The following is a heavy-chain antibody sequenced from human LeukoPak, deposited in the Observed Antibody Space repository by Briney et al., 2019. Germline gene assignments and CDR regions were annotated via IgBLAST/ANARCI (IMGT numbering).Heavy chain of an antibody. CDR3: ARDGGQHPLDY. D-gene: IGHD6-13*01. J-gene: IGHJ4*02. CDR1: GFTFSSYA. V-gene: IGHV3-30-3*01. Sequence: GGSLRLSCAASGFTFSSYAMHWVRQAPGKGLEWVAVISYDGSNKYYADSVKGRFTISRDNSKNTLYLQMNSLRAEDTAVYYCARDGGQHPLDYWGQGTLVTVSS. CDR2: ISYDGSNK.